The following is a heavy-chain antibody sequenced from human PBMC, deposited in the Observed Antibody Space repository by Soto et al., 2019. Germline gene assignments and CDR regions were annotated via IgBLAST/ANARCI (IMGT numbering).Heavy chain of an antibody. CDR2: FSVSGGST. Sequence: PGGSLRLSCAASGFTFSSYAMSWVRQAQGKGREWVSAFSVSGGSTYYADSVKGRFTISRDNSKNTLYLQMNSLRAEDTAVYYCARNLGYDSSCYSYWFDPWGQGTLVTVSS. CDR3: ARNLGYDSSCYSYWFDP. D-gene: IGHD3-22*01. V-gene: IGHV3-23*01. J-gene: IGHJ5*02. CDR1: GFTFSSYA.